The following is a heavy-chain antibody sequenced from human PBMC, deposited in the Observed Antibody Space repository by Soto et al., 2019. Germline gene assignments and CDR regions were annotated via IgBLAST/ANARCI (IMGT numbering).Heavy chain of an antibody. CDR2: ISSSSSYT. V-gene: IGHV3-11*06. CDR3: ARLSRYDFWSASYNWFDP. J-gene: IGHJ5*02. D-gene: IGHD3-3*01. Sequence: GGSLRLSCAASGFTFSDYYMSWIRQAPGKGLEWVSYISSSSSYTNYADSVKGRFTISRDNAKNSLYLQMNSLRAEDTAVYYCARLSRYDFWSASYNWFDPWGQGTQVTVSS. CDR1: GFTFSDYY.